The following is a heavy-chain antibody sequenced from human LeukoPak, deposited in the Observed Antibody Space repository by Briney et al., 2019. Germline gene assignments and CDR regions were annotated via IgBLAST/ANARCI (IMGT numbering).Heavy chain of an antibody. CDR3: ARDLTSSGSHNAFDI. CDR2: ISSSSSYI. Sequence: PGGSLRLSXAASGFTFSSYSMNWVRQAPGKGLEWVSSISSSSSYIYYADSVKGRFTISRDNAKNSLYLQMNSLRAEDTAVYYCARDLTSSGSHNAFDIWGQGTMVTVSS. CDR1: GFTFSSYS. V-gene: IGHV3-21*01. J-gene: IGHJ3*02. D-gene: IGHD1-26*01.